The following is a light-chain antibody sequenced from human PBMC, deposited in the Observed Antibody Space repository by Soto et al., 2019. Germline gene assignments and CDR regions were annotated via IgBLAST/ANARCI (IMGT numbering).Light chain of an antibody. J-gene: IGLJ2*01. V-gene: IGLV1-40*01. Sequence: QSVLTQPPSVSGAPGQRGTISCTGSSSNIGAGYDVHWYQQRPGTAPKLLIFGNINRPSGVPDRFSGSKSGNTASLTISGLQAADEADYYCSSYSSGSTLLLFGGGTKLTVL. CDR3: SSYSSGSTLLL. CDR1: SSNIGAGYD. CDR2: GNI.